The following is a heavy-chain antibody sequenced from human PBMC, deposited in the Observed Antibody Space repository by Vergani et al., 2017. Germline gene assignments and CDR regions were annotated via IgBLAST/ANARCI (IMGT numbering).Heavy chain of an antibody. CDR2: IYSGGST. Sequence: EVQLVESGGGLIQPGGSLRLSCAASGFTVSSNYMSWVRQAPGKGLEWVSVIYSGGSTYYADSVKGRFTISRDNSKNTLYLQMNSLRAEDTAVYYCARGTDGYNDPYFDYWGQGTLVTVSS. V-gene: IGHV3-53*01. J-gene: IGHJ4*02. D-gene: IGHD5-24*01. CDR1: GFTVSSNY. CDR3: ARGTDGYNDPYFDY.